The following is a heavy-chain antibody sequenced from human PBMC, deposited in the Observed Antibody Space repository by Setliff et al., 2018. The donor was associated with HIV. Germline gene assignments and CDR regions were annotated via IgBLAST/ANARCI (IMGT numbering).Heavy chain of an antibody. D-gene: IGHD2-21*02. V-gene: IGHV1-69*01. Sequence: PRQGLEWMAGTIPKFGTSNYAHKFQGRMTITADESTSTAYMELTGLRSEDTAVYYCANLRGEEAGNFYYFYFGLDVWGQGTTVTVSS. CDR2: TIPKFGTS. J-gene: IGHJ6*02. CDR3: ANLRGEEAGNFYYFYFGLDV.